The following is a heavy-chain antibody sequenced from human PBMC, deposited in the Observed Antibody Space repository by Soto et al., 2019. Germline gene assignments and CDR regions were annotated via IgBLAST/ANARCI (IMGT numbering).Heavy chain of an antibody. D-gene: IGHD2-15*01. CDR2: IYPGDSDT. Sequence: PGESLKISCKGSGYSFTSYWIGWVRQMPGKGLEWMGIIYPGDSDTRYSPSFQGQVTISADKSISTAYLQWSSLKASDTAIYYCARTSYCSGGACFNYYYGIDVWGQGTTVTVSS. J-gene: IGHJ6*02. CDR1: GYSFTSYW. CDR3: ARTSYCSGGACFNYYYGIDV. V-gene: IGHV5-51*01.